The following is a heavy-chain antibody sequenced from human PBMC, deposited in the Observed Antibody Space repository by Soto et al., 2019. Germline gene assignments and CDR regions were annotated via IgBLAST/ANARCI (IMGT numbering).Heavy chain of an antibody. D-gene: IGHD3-10*01. CDR2: IYYTGST. CDR3: ASGGSGKPPH. V-gene: IGHV4-59*11. Sequence: QVQLQESGPGLVKPSETLSLTCTVSGGSISSHYWSWIRQPPGKGLEWIGYIYYTGSTNYNPSLKSSVTIPVDTSKNHFSLKLSSVTAADTADDYCASGGSGKPPHWGQGTLVTVSS. J-gene: IGHJ4*02. CDR1: GGSISSHY.